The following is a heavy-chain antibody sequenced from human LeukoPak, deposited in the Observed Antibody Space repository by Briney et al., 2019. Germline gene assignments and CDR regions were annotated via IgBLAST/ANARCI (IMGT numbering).Heavy chain of an antibody. CDR1: GGSISSGSYY. J-gene: IGHJ5*02. Sequence: PSETLSLTCTVSGGSISSGSYYWSWIRRPAGKGLEWIGRIYTSGSTNYNPSLKSRVTISVDTSKNQFSLKLSSVTAADTAVYYCARDIVVVPAAQPNWFDPWGQGTLVTVSS. CDR2: IYTSGST. D-gene: IGHD2-2*01. V-gene: IGHV4-61*02. CDR3: ARDIVVVPAAQPNWFDP.